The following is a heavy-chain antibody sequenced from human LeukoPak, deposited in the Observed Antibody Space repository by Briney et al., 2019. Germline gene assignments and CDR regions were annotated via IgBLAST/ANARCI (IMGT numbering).Heavy chain of an antibody. CDR2: IYPGDSDT. CDR3: ARPNSSGWDYFDY. V-gene: IGHV5-51*01. J-gene: IGHJ4*02. Sequence: GESLKISCKGSGYSFTSCWIGWVGQMPGKGLEWMGIIYPGDSDTRYSPSFQGQVTISADKSISTAYLQWSSLKASDTAMYYCARPNSSGWDYFDYWGQGTLVTVSS. CDR1: GYSFTSCW. D-gene: IGHD6-19*01.